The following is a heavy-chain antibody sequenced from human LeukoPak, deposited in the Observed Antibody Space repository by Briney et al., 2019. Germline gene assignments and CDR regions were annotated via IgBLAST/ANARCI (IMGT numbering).Heavy chain of an antibody. Sequence: ASVKVSCKASGYTFSSYYMHWVRQAPGQGLEWMGIINPSVGSTTYAQKFQGRVTMTRDTSTSTVYMELSSLRSEDTAVYYCARDKPGIVVVPAAPDTSDFWGQGTLVTVSS. CDR2: INPSVGST. D-gene: IGHD2-2*01. V-gene: IGHV1-46*01. CDR3: ARDKPGIVVVPAAPDTSDF. CDR1: GYTFSSYY. J-gene: IGHJ4*02.